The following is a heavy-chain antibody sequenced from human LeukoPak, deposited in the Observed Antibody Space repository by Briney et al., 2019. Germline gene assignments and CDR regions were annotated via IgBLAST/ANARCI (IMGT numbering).Heavy chain of an antibody. CDR1: GYTFIIYY. V-gene: IGHV1-46*01. CDR2: INNSGST. J-gene: IGHJ4*02. Sequence: ASVTLSCMASGYTFIIYYMYSVRLVPGQGPEWLGIINNSGSTVYAQNIQGLISRIRDPSNGTAYLELSSLRSEDTAVYYCGRERLGAVGRGGFDFWGQGSLVTVSS. CDR3: GRERLGAVGRGGFDF. D-gene: IGHD1-26*01.